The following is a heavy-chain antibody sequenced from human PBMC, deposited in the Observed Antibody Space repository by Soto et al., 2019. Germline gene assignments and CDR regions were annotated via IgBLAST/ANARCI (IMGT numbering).Heavy chain of an antibody. J-gene: IGHJ6*02. CDR2: INAGNGNT. CDR3: ASEYCGGDCYSAARYGMDV. CDR1: GYTFISYA. Sequence: QVQLVQSGAEVKKPGASVKVSCKASGYTFISYAMHWVRQAPGQRLEWMGWINAGNGNTKYSQKFQGRVTITRDTSASTAYMELSSLRSEDTAVYYCASEYCGGDCYSAARYGMDVWGQGTTVTVSS. D-gene: IGHD2-21*02. V-gene: IGHV1-3*01.